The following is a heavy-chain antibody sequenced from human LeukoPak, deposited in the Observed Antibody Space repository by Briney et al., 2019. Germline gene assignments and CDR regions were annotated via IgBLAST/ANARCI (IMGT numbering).Heavy chain of an antibody. V-gene: IGHV4-34*01. D-gene: IGHD6-19*01. Sequence: PSETLSLTCAVYGGSFSGYYWSWIRQPPGKGLEWIGEINHSGSTNYNPSLKSRVTISVDTSKNQFSLKLSSVTAADTAVYYCARLGYSSGGQIDYWGQGTLVTVSS. CDR3: ARLGYSSGGQIDY. CDR2: INHSGST. J-gene: IGHJ4*02. CDR1: GGSFSGYY.